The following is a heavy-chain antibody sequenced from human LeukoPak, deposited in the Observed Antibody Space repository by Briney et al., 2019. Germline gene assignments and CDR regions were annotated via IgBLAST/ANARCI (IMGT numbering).Heavy chain of an antibody. CDR2: IRSGGEDT. J-gene: IGHJ4*02. CDR3: AKAMAGGFNFGPFDY. D-gene: IGHD6-19*01. Sequence: PGGSLRLSCAASGFTFELYGMNWVRQAPGKGLEWVSSIRSGGEDTYYADSVKGRFTISRDNSKDTVYLQMHSLRAEDMAVYYCAKAMAGGFNFGPFDYWGQGTLVTVSS. CDR1: GFTFELYG. V-gene: IGHV3-23*01.